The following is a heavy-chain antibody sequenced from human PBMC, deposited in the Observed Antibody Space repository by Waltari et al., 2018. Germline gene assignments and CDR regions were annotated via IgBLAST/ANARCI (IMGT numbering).Heavy chain of an antibody. D-gene: IGHD3-16*01. CDR1: GFSCSNAW. Sequence: VPLVESGGGWVKPGGSLGPSCSASGFSCSNAWLSGVRQAPGKGVEWVGRIKSKKDGGTTDYAAPVKGRFTISRDDSKITLYVQMNSLKTEDTAVYYCTTEPWGPYGQGTLVTVSS. CDR3: TTEPWGP. J-gene: IGHJ5*02. V-gene: IGHV3-15*01. CDR2: IKSKKDGGTT.